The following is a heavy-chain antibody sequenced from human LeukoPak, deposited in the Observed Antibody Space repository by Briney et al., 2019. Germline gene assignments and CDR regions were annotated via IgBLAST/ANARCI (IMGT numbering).Heavy chain of an antibody. CDR1: GYSISSGYY. J-gene: IGHJ4*02. Sequence: PSETLSLTCTVSGYSISSGYYWGWIRQPPGKGLEWIGSIYHSGSTYYNPSLKSRVTISVDTSKNQFSLKLSSVTAAVTAVYYCARDPRRSLYSSSYFDYWGQGTLVTVSS. CDR3: ARDPRRSLYSSSYFDY. CDR2: IYHSGST. D-gene: IGHD6-6*01. V-gene: IGHV4-38-2*02.